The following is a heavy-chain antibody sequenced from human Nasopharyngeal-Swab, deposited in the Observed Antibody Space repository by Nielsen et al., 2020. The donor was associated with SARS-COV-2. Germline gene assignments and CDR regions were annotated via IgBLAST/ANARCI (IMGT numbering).Heavy chain of an antibody. CDR3: AREIGDTVTIDY. V-gene: IGHV3-21*01. D-gene: IGHD4-17*01. J-gene: IGHJ4*02. CDR2: ISSSSSYI. Sequence: VRQAPGKGLEWVSSISSSSSYIYYADSVKGRFTISRDNAKNSLYLQMNSLRAEDTAVYYCAREIGDTVTIDYWGQGTLGTVSS.